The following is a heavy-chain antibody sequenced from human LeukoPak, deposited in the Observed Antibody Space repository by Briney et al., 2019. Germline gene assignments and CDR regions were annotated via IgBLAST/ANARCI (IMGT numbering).Heavy chain of an antibody. CDR3: ARTTKWELTS. Sequence: SETLSLTCTVSGGSISSSSYYWGWIRQPPGKGLEWIGRIYTSGSTNYNPSLKSRVTMSVDTSKNQFSLKLSSVTAADTAVYYCARTTKWELTSWGQGTLVTVSS. V-gene: IGHV4-61*05. D-gene: IGHD1-26*01. CDR2: IYTSGST. CDR1: GGSISSSSYY. J-gene: IGHJ5*02.